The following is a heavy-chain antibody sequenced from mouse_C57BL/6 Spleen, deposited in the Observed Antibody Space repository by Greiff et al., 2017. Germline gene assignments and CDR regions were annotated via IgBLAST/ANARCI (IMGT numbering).Heavy chain of an antibody. CDR3: ARRSTTMDY. J-gene: IGHJ4*01. CDR2: IDPSDSYT. D-gene: IGHD1-1*01. Sequence: VQLQQSGAELVMPGASVKLSCKASGYTFTSYWMHWVKQRPGQGLEWIGEIDPSDSYTNYNQKFKGKSTLTVDKSSSTAYMQLSSLTSEDSAVYYCARRSTTMDYWGQGTSVTVSS. V-gene: IGHV1-69*01. CDR1: GYTFTSYW.